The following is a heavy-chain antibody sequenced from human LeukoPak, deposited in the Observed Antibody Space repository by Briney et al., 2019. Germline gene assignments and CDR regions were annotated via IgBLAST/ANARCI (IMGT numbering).Heavy chain of an antibody. Sequence: SETLSLTCTVSGGSTSNYYWSWIRQTPGKGLEWIGFIYSTGSTNYNPSLKSRVTISVDSSKNEFSLNLSSVSAADTALYYCARKGGTLDSWGQGILVTVSS. CDR3: ARKGGTLDS. J-gene: IGHJ4*02. D-gene: IGHD2-15*01. CDR2: IYSTGST. V-gene: IGHV4-59*08. CDR1: GGSTSNYY.